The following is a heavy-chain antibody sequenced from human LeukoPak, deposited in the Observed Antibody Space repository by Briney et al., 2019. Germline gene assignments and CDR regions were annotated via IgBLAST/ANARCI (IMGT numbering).Heavy chain of an antibody. J-gene: IGHJ4*02. CDR1: GFTFSSYA. V-gene: IGHV3-23*01. CDR3: AKVKNYYYDSSGYDY. D-gene: IGHD3-22*01. Sequence: SGGSPRLSCAASGFTFSSYAMSWVRQAPGKGLEWVSAISGSGGSTYYADSVKGRFTISRDNSKNTLYLQMNSLRAEDTAVYYCAKVKNYYYDSSGYDYWGQGTLVTVSS. CDR2: ISGSGGST.